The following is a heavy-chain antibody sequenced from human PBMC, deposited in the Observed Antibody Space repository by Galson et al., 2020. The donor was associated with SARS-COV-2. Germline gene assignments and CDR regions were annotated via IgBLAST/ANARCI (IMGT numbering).Heavy chain of an antibody. D-gene: IGHD3-16*01. CDR3: AHGGPLRREGGFDY. CDR2: IYWNDDK. J-gene: IGHJ4*02. CDR1: GFSLSTSGVG. V-gene: IGHV2-5*01. Sequence: SGPTLVKPTQTLTLTSTFSGFSLSTSGVGVGWIRQPQGKALEWLALIYWNDDKRYSPSLKSRLTITKDTSKNQVVLTMTNMDPVDTATYYCAHGGPLRREGGFDYWGQGTLVTVSS.